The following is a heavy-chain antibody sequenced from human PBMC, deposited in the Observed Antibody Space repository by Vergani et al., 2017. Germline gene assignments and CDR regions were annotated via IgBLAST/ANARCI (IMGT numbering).Heavy chain of an antibody. CDR3: ARRFWVSEGGGAFET. CDR1: GYSISRGYY. V-gene: IGHV4-38-2*02. D-gene: IGHD3-3*01. CDR2: VFHSGSA. Sequence: QVQLQESGPGLVKPSETLSLTCSVSGYSISRGYYCGWIRQPPGEGLEWSATVFHSGSAYYNPSLRRRVPISVDTSKNQFSLRLTPLNAADPAVYYCARRFWVSEGGGAFETWGRGTEVSVSS. J-gene: IGHJ3*02.